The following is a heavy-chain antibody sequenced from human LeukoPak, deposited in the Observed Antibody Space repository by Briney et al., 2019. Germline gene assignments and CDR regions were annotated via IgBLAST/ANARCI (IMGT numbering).Heavy chain of an antibody. V-gene: IGHV1-3*01. CDR2: INAGNGNT. CDR1: GYTFTSYA. Sequence: ASVKVSCKASGYTFTSYAMHWVRQAPGQRREWMGWINAGNGNTKYSQKFQGRVTITRDTSASTAYMELSSLRSEDTAVYYCATLRVVAAHTIFDYWGQGTLVTVSS. D-gene: IGHD2-15*01. CDR3: ATLRVVAAHTIFDY. J-gene: IGHJ4*02.